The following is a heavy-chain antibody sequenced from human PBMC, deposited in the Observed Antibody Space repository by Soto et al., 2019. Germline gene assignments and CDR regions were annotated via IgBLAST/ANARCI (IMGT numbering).Heavy chain of an antibody. CDR3: ARDLGLLHDNQDDYYYYGMDV. Sequence: GESLKISCAASGFTFSSYSMNWVRQAPGKGLEWVSSISSSSSYIYYADSVKGRFTISRDNAKNSLYLQMNSLRAEDTAVYYCARDLGLLHDNQDDYYYYGMDVWGQGTTVTVSS. J-gene: IGHJ6*02. CDR1: GFTFSSYS. D-gene: IGHD3-9*01. CDR2: ISSSSSYI. V-gene: IGHV3-21*01.